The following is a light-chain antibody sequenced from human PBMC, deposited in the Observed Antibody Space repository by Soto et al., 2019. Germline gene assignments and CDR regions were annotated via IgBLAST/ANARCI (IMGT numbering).Light chain of an antibody. Sequence: DIQMTQSPSSLSASVGDRVTITCQASQDIGNHLSWYQQKRGKAPTVLIYDASNLETGVPPRFSGSGSGTDFTFTISSLQPEDFATYYCQQYGNLYTFGQGTKVDIK. CDR1: QDIGNH. CDR2: DAS. CDR3: QQYGNLYT. V-gene: IGKV1-33*01. J-gene: IGKJ2*01.